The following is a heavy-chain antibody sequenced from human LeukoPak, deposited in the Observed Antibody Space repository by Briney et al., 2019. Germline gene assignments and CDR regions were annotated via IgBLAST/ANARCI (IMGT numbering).Heavy chain of an antibody. D-gene: IGHD6-13*01. V-gene: IGHV1-69*04. J-gene: IGHJ4*02. Sequence: ASVKVSCKASGGTFSSYAISWVRQAPGQGLEWMGRIIPILGIANYAQKFQGRVTITADKSTSTAYMELSSLRSEDTAVYYCARFGIAAAGTVYWGQGTLVTVPS. CDR1: GGTFSSYA. CDR3: ARFGIAAAGTVY. CDR2: IIPILGIA.